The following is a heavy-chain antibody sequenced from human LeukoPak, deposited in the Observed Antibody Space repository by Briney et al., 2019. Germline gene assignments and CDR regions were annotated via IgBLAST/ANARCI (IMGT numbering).Heavy chain of an antibody. CDR2: IYPGDSDT. CDR1: GYSFTSYW. J-gene: IGHJ5*02. Sequence: GESLKISCKGSGYSFTSYWIGWVRQMPGKDLEWMGIIYPGDSDTRYSPSFQGQVTISADKSISTAYLQWSSLKASDTAMYYCARRGMTTVTKNWFDPWGQGTLVTVSS. D-gene: IGHD4-17*01. V-gene: IGHV5-51*01. CDR3: ARRGMTTVTKNWFDP.